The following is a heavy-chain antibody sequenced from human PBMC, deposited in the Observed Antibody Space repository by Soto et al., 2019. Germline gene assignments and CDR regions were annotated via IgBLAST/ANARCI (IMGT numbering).Heavy chain of an antibody. D-gene: IGHD3-10*01. CDR1: GFTFSSYS. CDR3: AREITMVRGPDY. Sequence: GGSLRLSCAASGFTFSSYSMNWVRQAPGKGLEWVSSISSSSSYIYYADSVKGRFTISRDNAKNSLYLQMNSLRAEDTAVYYCAREITMVRGPDYWGQGTLVTVSS. J-gene: IGHJ4*02. V-gene: IGHV3-21*01. CDR2: ISSSSSYI.